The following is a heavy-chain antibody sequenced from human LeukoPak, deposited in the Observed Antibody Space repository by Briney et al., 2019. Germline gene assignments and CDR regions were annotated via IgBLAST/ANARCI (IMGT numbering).Heavy chain of an antibody. CDR2: INQDGSEK. CDR1: GFTFSSHW. V-gene: IGHV3-7*01. CDR3: ARENGFCSGGSCYPGAFDF. Sequence: GGSLRLSCAASGFTFSSHWMSWVRQAPGKGLECVANINQDGSEKYSVDSVKGRFTISRDNAKNSLYLQLNSLRTEDTAVYYCARENGFCSGGSCYPGAFDFWGQGTMVTVPS. J-gene: IGHJ3*01. D-gene: IGHD2-15*01.